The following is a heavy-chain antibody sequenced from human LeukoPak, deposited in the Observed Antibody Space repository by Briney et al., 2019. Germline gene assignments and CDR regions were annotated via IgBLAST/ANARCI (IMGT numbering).Heavy chain of an antibody. V-gene: IGHV3-7*01. Sequence: GGSLRLSCAASGFTFNSYWMSWVRQAPGKGLEWVANIKEDGSEKYYVDSVKGRFTISRDNAKSSLYLQMNSLRAEDTAVYYCAKDSSYGSGSYNDYWGQGTLVTVSS. CDR2: IKEDGSEK. CDR1: GFTFNSYW. D-gene: IGHD3-10*01. CDR3: AKDSSYGSGSYNDY. J-gene: IGHJ4*02.